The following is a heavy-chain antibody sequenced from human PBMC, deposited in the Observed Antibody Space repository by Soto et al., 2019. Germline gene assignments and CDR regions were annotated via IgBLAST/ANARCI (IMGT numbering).Heavy chain of an antibody. CDR2: IYYSGST. CDR1: GCSISSYY. V-gene: IGHV4-59*01. J-gene: IGHJ3*02. D-gene: IGHD3-22*01. CDR3: ARGVVGRYYDSSGYLPHDAFDI. Sequence: SETLSLTCTVSGCSISSYYWSWIRQPPGKGLEWIGYIYYSGSTKYNPSLKSRVTISVDTSKNQFSLKLSSVTAADTAVYFCARGVVGRYYDSSGYLPHDAFDIWGQGTRVTVS.